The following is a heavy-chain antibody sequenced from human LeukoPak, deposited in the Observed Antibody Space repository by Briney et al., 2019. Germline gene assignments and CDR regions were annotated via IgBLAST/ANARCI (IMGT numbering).Heavy chain of an antibody. CDR1: GFTFSNYA. CDR2: ISYDGSNK. J-gene: IGHJ4*02. Sequence: GGSLRLSCAASGFTFSNYAIHWVRQAPGKGLEWVAVISYDGSNKYYADSVKGRFTISRDNSKNTLYLQMNSLRAEDTAVYYCARDHRRNSSVYWGQGTLVTVSS. V-gene: IGHV3-30*04. D-gene: IGHD4-23*01. CDR3: ARDHRRNSSVY.